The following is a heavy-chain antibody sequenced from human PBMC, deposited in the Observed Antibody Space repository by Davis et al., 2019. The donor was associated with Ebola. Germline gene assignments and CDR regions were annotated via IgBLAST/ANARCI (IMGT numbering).Heavy chain of an antibody. CDR1: GGSISSSSYY. CDR2: IYYSGST. D-gene: IGHD5-18*01. V-gene: IGHV4-39*01. CDR3: ARKRGYSYGYGLEWYFDL. Sequence: PGGSLRLSCTVSGGSISSSSYYWGWIRQPPGKGLEWIGSIYYSGSTYYNPSLKSRVTISVDTSKNQFSLKLSSVTAADTAVYYCARKRGYSYGYGLEWYFDLWGRGTLVTVS. J-gene: IGHJ2*01.